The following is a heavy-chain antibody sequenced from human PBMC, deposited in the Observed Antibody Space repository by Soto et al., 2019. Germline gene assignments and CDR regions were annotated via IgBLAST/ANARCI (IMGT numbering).Heavy chain of an antibody. V-gene: IGHV3-73*02. CDR3: TTQGRDQGREHFGNTVDSASVDQ. CDR1: ALSFSGSA. D-gene: IGHD2-21*01. CDR2: IRSETHNHAT. J-gene: IGHJ4*02. Sequence: EVQLVESGGGVVQPGGALKLSCAASALSFSGSAMHWVRQASGKGREGVGRIRSETHNHATAYAASVEGGSTICRDASTNTTDLQMNTLKTEDTAVYYGTTQGRDQGREHFGNTVDSASVDQWGQGTLVTVSS.